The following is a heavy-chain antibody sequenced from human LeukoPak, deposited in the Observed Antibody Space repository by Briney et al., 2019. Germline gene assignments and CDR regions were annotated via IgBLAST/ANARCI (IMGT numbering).Heavy chain of an antibody. J-gene: IGHJ5*02. CDR2: INHSGST. CDR3: ARGRDTGVVVVMGDWFDP. CDR1: GGSFSGYY. D-gene: IGHD3-22*01. V-gene: IGHV4-34*01. Sequence: SETLSLTCAVYGGSFSGYYWSWICQPPGKGLEWIGEINHSGSTNYNPSLKSRVTISVDTSKNQFSLKLSSVTAADTAVYYCARGRDTGVVVVMGDWFDPWGQGTLVTVSS.